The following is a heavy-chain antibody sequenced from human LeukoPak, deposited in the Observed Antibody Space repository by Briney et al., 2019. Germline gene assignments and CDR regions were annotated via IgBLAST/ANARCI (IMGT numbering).Heavy chain of an antibody. V-gene: IGHV3-48*01. CDR3: ATGGSEYRSDWFDS. J-gene: IGHJ5*01. Sequence: GGSLRLSWVGSGFMFSSYDMNWVRQAPGRGLEWLSYLTRTSSATWYADSVKGRFTIFRDNAKSSLYLQMNSLRVEDTAVYYCATGGSEYRSDWFDSWGQGTLVNVAS. CDR2: LTRTSSAT. D-gene: IGHD5-18*01. CDR1: GFMFSSYD.